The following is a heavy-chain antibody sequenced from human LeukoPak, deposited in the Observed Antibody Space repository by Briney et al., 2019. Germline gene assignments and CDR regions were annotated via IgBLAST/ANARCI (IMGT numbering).Heavy chain of an antibody. CDR1: GGSINSYY. J-gene: IGHJ4*02. Sequence: SETLSLTCNVSGGSINSYYWSWIRQPPGKGLEWIGYIYYSGSTNYNPSLKSRVTISVDTSKNQFSLRLSSVTAADTAVYYCARYGSGTSYITNYFDYWGQGTLVTVSS. CDR3: ARYGSGTSYITNYFDY. CDR2: IYYSGST. V-gene: IGHV4-59*08. D-gene: IGHD3-10*01.